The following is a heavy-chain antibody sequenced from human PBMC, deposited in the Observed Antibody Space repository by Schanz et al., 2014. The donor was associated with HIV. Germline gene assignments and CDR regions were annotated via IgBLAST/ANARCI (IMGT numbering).Heavy chain of an antibody. CDR2: ISWNSGSI. V-gene: IGHV3-9*01. CDR3: ARDSGPGIY. CDR1: GFTFDDYA. D-gene: IGHD3-10*01. Sequence: EVQLVESGGGLVQPGRSLRLSCAASGFTFDDYAMHWVRQVPGKGLEWVSGISWNSGSIGYGDSVKGRFTISRDNAKNSLYLQMSSLRADDTAVYYCARDSGPGIYWGQGTLVTVSS. J-gene: IGHJ4*02.